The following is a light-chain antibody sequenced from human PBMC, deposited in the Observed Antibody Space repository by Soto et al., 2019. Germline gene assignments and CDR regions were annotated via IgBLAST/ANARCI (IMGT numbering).Light chain of an antibody. J-gene: IGLJ2*01. CDR1: SSNIGSNP. CDR2: GNI. CDR3: ATSAADLKGPPCV. V-gene: IGLV1-44*01. Sequence: QSVLTQPPSASGTPGQRVTISCSGTSSNIGSNPVNWYQQLPGTAPKLLIYGNIVRPSVVPERFSVSTSGTSASPPISGLQPDDRVEYCCATSAADLKGPPCVFGGGTKLTVL.